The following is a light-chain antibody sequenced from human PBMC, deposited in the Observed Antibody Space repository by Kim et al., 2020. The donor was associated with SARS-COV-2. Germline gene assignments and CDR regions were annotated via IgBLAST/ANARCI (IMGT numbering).Light chain of an antibody. Sequence: LYPGERATLPCRASQSVSSSYLAWYQQKPGQAPRLLIYGASSRATGIPDRFSGSGSGTDFTLTISRLETEDFAVYYCQQYGSSRTFGQGTKVDIK. CDR1: QSVSSSY. CDR2: GAS. V-gene: IGKV3-20*01. J-gene: IGKJ1*01. CDR3: QQYGSSRT.